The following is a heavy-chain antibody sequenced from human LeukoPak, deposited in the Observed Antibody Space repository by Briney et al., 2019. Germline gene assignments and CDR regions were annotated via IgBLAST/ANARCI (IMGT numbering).Heavy chain of an antibody. CDR2: IYYSGST. Sequence: KPSETLSLTCTVSGGSISSYYWSWIRQPPGKGLEWIGYIYYSGSTNYNPSLKSRVTISVDTSKNQFSLKLSSVTAADTAVYYCARVSYDSSGVWANNDAFDIWGQGTMVTVSS. D-gene: IGHD3-22*01. CDR1: GGSISSYY. CDR3: ARVSYDSSGVWANNDAFDI. J-gene: IGHJ3*02. V-gene: IGHV4-59*01.